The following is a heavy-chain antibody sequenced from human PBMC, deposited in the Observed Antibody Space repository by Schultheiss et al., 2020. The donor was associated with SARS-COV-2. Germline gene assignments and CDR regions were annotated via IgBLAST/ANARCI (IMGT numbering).Heavy chain of an antibody. Sequence: SETLSLTCAVSGYSISSGYYWGWIRQPPGKGLEWIGSIYYSGSTYYNPSLKSRITISVDTSKNHFSLKLSSVTVADTAVYYCAREGRFLEWLLSNSYYYYMDVWGKGTTVTVSS. J-gene: IGHJ6*03. CDR1: GYSISSGYY. D-gene: IGHD3-3*01. CDR2: IYYSGST. V-gene: IGHV4-38-2*02. CDR3: AREGRFLEWLLSNSYYYYMDV.